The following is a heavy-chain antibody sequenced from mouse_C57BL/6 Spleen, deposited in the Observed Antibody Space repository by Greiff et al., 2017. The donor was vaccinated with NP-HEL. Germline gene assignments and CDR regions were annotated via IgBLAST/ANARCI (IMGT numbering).Heavy chain of an antibody. CDR1: GFSLTSYG. J-gene: IGHJ1*03. Sequence: VKLMESGPGLVQPSQSLSITCTVSGFSLTSYGVHWVRQSPGKGLEWLGVIWSGGSTDYNAAFISRLSISKDNSKSQVFFKMDSLQADDTAIYYCARSTVASWYFDVWGTGTTVTVSS. V-gene: IGHV2-2*01. CDR3: ARSTVASWYFDV. D-gene: IGHD1-1*01. CDR2: IWSGGST.